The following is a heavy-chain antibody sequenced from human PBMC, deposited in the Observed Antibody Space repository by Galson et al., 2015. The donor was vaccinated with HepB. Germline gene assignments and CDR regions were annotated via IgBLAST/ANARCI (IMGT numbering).Heavy chain of an antibody. CDR2: IRYDGSNK. J-gene: IGHJ1*01. V-gene: IGHV3-30*02. D-gene: IGHD3-10*01. CDR1: GFTFSSYG. CDR3: AKASTYYYGSGSYGEYFQH. Sequence: SLRLSCAASGFTFSSYGMHWVRRAPGKGLEWVAFIRYDGSNKYYADSVKGRFTISRDNSKNTLYLQMNSLRAEDTAVYYCAKASTYYYGSGSYGEYFQHWGQGTLVTVSS.